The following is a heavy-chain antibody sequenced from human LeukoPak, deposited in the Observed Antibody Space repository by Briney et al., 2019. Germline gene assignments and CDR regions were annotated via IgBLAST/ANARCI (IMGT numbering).Heavy chain of an antibody. CDR3: AKXRXISXYSYGYPRAFDY. CDR2: ITGSGGRT. V-gene: IGHV3-23*01. CDR1: GFTFSSYA. Sequence: GGSLRLSCRASGFTFSSYAMTWVRQPPGKGLEWVSLITGSGGRTKYTDSVKGRFIISRDNSENTLHLQMNSLRAEDPAVHFCAKXRXISXYSYGYPRAFDYWGQGTLVTVSS. J-gene: IGHJ4*02. D-gene: IGHD5-18*01.